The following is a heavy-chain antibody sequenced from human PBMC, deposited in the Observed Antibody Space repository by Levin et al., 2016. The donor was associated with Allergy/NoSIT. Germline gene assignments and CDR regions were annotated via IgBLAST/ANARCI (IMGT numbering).Heavy chain of an antibody. CDR2: ISYDGSNK. Sequence: VRQAPGKGLEWVSVISYDGSNKYYADSVKGRFTISRDNSKNTLYLQMNSLRTEDTAVYYCAKGVGSGYYLGSSWGQGALVTVSS. D-gene: IGHD3-22*01. J-gene: IGHJ5*02. CDR3: AKGVGSGYYLGSS. V-gene: IGHV3-30*18.